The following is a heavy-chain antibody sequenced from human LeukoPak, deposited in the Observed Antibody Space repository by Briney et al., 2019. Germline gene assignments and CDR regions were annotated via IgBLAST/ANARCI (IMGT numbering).Heavy chain of an antibody. Sequence: ASVKVSCKTSGYTFTRYYMQWVRQAPGHGLEWMGIINPISGATDYAQKFQGRVTMTRDTSISTAYMELSRLRSDDTAVFYCAREEVIAAAGPTLDYWGQGALVTVSS. J-gene: IGHJ4*02. CDR3: AREEVIAAAGPTLDY. CDR2: INPISGAT. V-gene: IGHV1-2*02. D-gene: IGHD6-13*01. CDR1: GYTFTRYY.